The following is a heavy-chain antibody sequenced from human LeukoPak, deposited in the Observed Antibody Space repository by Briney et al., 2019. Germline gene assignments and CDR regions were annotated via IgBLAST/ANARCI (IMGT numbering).Heavy chain of an antibody. J-gene: IGHJ6*03. Sequence: PSETLSLTCTVSGGSISSGGYYWSWIRQPPGKGLEWIGYIYHSGSTYYNPSLKSRVTISVDRSKNQFSLKLSSVTAVDTAVYYCARGLDVDTAMVSSDYYYYMDVWGKGTTVTVSS. V-gene: IGHV4-30-2*01. CDR1: GGSISSGGYY. CDR2: IYHSGST. CDR3: ARGLDVDTAMVSSDYYYYMDV. D-gene: IGHD5-18*01.